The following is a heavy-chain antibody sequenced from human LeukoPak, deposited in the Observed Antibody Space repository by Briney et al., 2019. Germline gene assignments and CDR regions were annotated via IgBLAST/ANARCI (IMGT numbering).Heavy chain of an antibody. CDR2: ISYDGSNK. V-gene: IGHV3-30-3*01. Sequence: GGSLRLSCAASGFTFSSYAMHWVRQAPGKGLEWVAVISYDGSNKYYADSVKGRFTISRDNSKNTLYLQMNSLRAEDTAVYYCARAPYVELQGDYWGQGTLVTVSS. CDR3: ARAPYVELQGDY. J-gene: IGHJ4*02. D-gene: IGHD3-10*01. CDR1: GFTFSSYA.